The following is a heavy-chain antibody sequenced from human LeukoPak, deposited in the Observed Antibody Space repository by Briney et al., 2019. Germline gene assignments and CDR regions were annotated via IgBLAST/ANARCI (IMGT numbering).Heavy chain of an antibody. V-gene: IGHV1-3*01. D-gene: IGHD6-19*01. Sequence: ASVKVSCKASGYTFTSYAMHWVRQAPGQRLEWMGWINAGNGNTKYSQKFQGRVTITRDTSASTAYMELSSLRSEDTAVYYCARPYSSGWYVTPYFDYWGQGTLVTVSS. J-gene: IGHJ4*02. CDR1: GYTFTSYA. CDR2: INAGNGNT. CDR3: ARPYSSGWYVTPYFDY.